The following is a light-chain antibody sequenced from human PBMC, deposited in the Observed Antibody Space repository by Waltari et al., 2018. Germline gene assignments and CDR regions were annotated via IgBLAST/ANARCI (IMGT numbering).Light chain of an antibody. CDR1: QSVSSN. V-gene: IGKV3-15*01. Sequence: EIVMTQSPATLSVSPGERATLPSRASQSVSSNLAWYQQKPGQAPRLLIYGAPTRATGIPARFSGSGSGTEFTLTISSLQSEDFAVYYCQQYNNWPPPLTFGGGTKVEIK. CDR2: GAP. CDR3: QQYNNWPPPLT. J-gene: IGKJ4*01.